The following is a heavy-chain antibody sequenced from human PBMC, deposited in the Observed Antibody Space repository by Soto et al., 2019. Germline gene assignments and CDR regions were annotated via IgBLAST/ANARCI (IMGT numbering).Heavy chain of an antibody. D-gene: IGHD3-22*01. Sequence: GGSLRLSCAASGFTLSSYGMNWVRQAPGKGLEWVAVISYDGSRKYYADSVKGRFTISRDNSKNTVYLQMNSLRPEDTAVYYCAKDYYGSSGYCDHWGQGTLVTVSS. V-gene: IGHV3-30*18. CDR3: AKDYYGSSGYCDH. CDR2: ISYDGSRK. J-gene: IGHJ4*02. CDR1: GFTLSSYG.